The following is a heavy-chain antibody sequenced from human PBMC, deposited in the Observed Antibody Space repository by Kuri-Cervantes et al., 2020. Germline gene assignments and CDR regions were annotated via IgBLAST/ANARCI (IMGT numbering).Heavy chain of an antibody. V-gene: IGHV3-30*12. CDR3: AKGSGWGIPGYYYYMDV. J-gene: IGHJ6*03. CDR1: GFTFSSYG. D-gene: IGHD6-19*01. CDR2: ISYDGSNK. Sequence: GGSLRLSCAASGFTFSSYGMHWVRQAPGKGLEWVAVISYDGSNKYYADSVKGRFTISRDNSKNTLFLQMNSLRAEDTAVYYCAKGSGWGIPGYYYYMDVWGKGTTVTVSS.